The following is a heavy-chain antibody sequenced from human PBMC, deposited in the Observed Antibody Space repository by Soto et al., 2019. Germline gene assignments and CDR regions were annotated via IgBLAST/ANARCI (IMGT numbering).Heavy chain of an antibody. Sequence: SETLSLTCAVYGGSFSGYYWSWIRQPPGKGLEWIGEINHSGSTNYNPSLKSRVTISVDTSKNQFSLKLSSVTAADTAVYYCARVHRGSSGEHYYYYMDVWGKGTTVTVSS. CDR1: GGSFSGYY. J-gene: IGHJ6*03. CDR2: INHSGST. D-gene: IGHD6-19*01. V-gene: IGHV4-34*01. CDR3: ARVHRGSSGEHYYYYMDV.